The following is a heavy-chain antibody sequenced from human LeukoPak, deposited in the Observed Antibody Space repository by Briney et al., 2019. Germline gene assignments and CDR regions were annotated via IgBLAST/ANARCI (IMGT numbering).Heavy chain of an antibody. V-gene: IGHV3-23*01. Sequence: GGSLRLSCAASGFTFSSYAMSWVRQAPGKGLGWVSAISGSGGSTYYADSVKGRFTISRDNSKNTLYLQMNSLRAEDTAVYYCAKEGGDYDSSGYYVYWGQGTLVTVSS. D-gene: IGHD3-22*01. CDR1: GFTFSSYA. J-gene: IGHJ4*02. CDR3: AKEGGDYDSSGYYVY. CDR2: ISGSGGST.